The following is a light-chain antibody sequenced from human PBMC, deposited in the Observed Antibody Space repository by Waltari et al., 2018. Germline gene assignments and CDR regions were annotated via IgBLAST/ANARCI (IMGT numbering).Light chain of an antibody. CDR3: QQANTFPFT. V-gene: IGKV1D-12*01. CDR1: QDISSW. J-gene: IGKJ3*01. Sequence: DIQMTQSPSSVSASVGDRVTITCRASQDISSWLDWYQQKPGKAPKLLIDAASSLQSGVPSRFRGSGSGTDFTLTISSLQPEDFATYYCQQANTFPFTFGPGTKVDIK. CDR2: AAS.